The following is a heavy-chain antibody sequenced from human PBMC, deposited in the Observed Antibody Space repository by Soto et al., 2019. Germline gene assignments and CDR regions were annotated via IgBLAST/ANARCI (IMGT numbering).Heavy chain of an antibody. CDR2: IYYTGST. Sequence: QVQLQESGPGLVKPSETLSLTCTVSGGSTSSYYWSWIRQSPGKGLEWIGHIYYTGSTNYSPSLKSRVTISVDTSKNQFSLKVSSVTAADTAVYYGARLGYSSGWTDAFDIWGQGTMVTVSS. D-gene: IGHD6-19*01. CDR1: GGSTSSYY. J-gene: IGHJ3*02. V-gene: IGHV4-59*01. CDR3: ARLGYSSGWTDAFDI.